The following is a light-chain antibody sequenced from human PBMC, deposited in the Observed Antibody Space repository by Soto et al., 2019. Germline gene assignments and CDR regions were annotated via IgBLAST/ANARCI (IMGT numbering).Light chain of an antibody. CDR2: GNH. CDR1: SSNNGAPYD. CDR3: QSYEGRLSGYV. Sequence: QSVLTQRPSMSGTPGQTVFIPCTGSSSNNGAPYDVDWYRQIPRTSPKHLIYGNHTRPSGVPERFSGSKSVTSATLAINGLQAEDEADYYCQSYEGRLSGYVFGTGTKVTVL. V-gene: IGLV1-40*01. J-gene: IGLJ1*01.